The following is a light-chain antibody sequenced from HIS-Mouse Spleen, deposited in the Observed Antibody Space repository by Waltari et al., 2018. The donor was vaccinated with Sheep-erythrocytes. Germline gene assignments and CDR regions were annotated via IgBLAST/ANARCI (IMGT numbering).Light chain of an antibody. CDR3: CSYAGSSTPWV. J-gene: IGLJ3*02. CDR2: EGS. CDR1: TSYVVRYIP. V-gene: IGLV2-23*01. Sequence: QSALTQPPSVSGSPGHSLTTSCPGTTSYVVRYIPVPSYQQHPGKAPKLMIYEGSKRPSGVSNRFSGSKSGNTASLTISGLQAEDEADYYCCSYAGSSTPWVFGGGTKLTVL.